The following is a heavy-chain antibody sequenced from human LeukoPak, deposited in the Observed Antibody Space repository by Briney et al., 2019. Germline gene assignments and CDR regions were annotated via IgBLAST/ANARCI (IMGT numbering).Heavy chain of an antibody. D-gene: IGHD5-18*01. Sequence: SQTLSLTCTVSGGSISSGGYYWSWIRQHPGKGLEWIGYIYYSGSTYYNPSLKSRVTISVDTSKNQFSLKLSSVTAADTAVYYCARHGLGYSYGHDAFDIWGQGTMVTVSS. CDR1: GGSISSGGYY. CDR2: IYYSGST. J-gene: IGHJ3*02. V-gene: IGHV4-31*03. CDR3: ARHGLGYSYGHDAFDI.